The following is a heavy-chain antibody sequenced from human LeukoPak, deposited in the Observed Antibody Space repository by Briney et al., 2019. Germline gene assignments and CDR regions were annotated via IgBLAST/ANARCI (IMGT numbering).Heavy chain of an antibody. CDR3: ARGGSDSSGPTRFDY. D-gene: IGHD3-22*01. CDR1: GGSISSGGYY. V-gene: IGHV4-30-2*01. J-gene: IGHJ4*02. CDR2: IYHSGST. Sequence: RPSETLSLTCTVSGGSISSGGYYWSWIRQPPGKGLEWIGYIYHSGSTYYNPSLKSRVTISVDRSKNQFSLKLSSMTAADTAVYYCARGGSDSSGPTRFDYWGQGTLVTVSS.